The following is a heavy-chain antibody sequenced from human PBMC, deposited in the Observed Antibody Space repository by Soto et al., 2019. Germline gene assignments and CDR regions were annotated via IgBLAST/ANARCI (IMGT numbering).Heavy chain of an antibody. V-gene: IGHV5-51*01. Sequence: PGESLKISCKGSGYSFTSYWIGWVRQMPGKGLEWMGIIYPVDSDTRYSPSFQGQVTISADKSISTAYLQWSSLKASDTAMYYCARHYCSTTSCYPVYYYYYGMDVWGQGTTVTVSS. CDR2: IYPVDSDT. CDR3: ARHYCSTTSCYPVYYYYYGMDV. CDR1: GYSFTSYW. J-gene: IGHJ6*02. D-gene: IGHD2-2*01.